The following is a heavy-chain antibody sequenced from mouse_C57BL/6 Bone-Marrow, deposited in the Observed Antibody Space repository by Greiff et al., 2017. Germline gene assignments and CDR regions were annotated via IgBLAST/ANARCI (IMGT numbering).Heavy chain of an antibody. CDR1: GYTFTSYW. V-gene: IGHV1-50*01. CDR3: ARQESY. CDR2: IDPSDSYT. Sequence: QVQLQQPGAELVKPGASVKLSCKASGYTFTSYWMQWVKQRPGQGLEWIGEIDPSDSYTNYNQKFKGKATLTVDTASSTASMQLSSLTSEDSAVYYCARQESYWGQGTTLTVSS. J-gene: IGHJ2*01.